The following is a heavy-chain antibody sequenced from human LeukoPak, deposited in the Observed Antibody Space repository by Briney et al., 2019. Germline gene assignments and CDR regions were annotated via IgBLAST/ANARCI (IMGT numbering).Heavy chain of an antibody. V-gene: IGHV5-51*01. D-gene: IGHD2-15*01. CDR1: GYSFTSYW. J-gene: IGHJ3*02. CDR2: IYPGDSDT. CDR3: ASQLTPFDCSGGSCYSRMDAFDI. Sequence: GESLKISCKGSGYSFTSYWIGWVRQMPGKGLEWVGIIYPGDSDTRYSPSFQGQVTISADKSNSTAYLQWSSLKASDTAMYYCASQLTPFDCSGGSCYSRMDAFDIWGQGTMVTVSS.